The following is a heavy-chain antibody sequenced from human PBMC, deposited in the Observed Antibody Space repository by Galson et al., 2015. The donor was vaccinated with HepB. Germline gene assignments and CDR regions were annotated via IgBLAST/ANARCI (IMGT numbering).Heavy chain of an antibody. CDR2: IIPIFGTT. CDR1: GGSFSNSA. J-gene: IGHJ3*02. D-gene: IGHD4-17*01. CDR3: AREDGIPRDYGDYVRHDAFDI. V-gene: IGHV1-69*13. Sequence: SVKVSCKASGGSFSNSAVSWVRQAPGQGLEWMGGIIPIFGTTDYAQKFQDRVTITADESMSTVYMELRSLRSDDTAVYYCAREDGIPRDYGDYVRHDAFDIWGQGTMVTVSS.